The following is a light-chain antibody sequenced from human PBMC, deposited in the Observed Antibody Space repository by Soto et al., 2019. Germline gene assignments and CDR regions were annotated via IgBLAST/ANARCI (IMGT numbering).Light chain of an antibody. CDR1: SSDVGAYKY. J-gene: IGLJ3*02. V-gene: IGLV2-8*01. CDR3: TSYVGSNIWV. Sequence: QSALTQPPSASGSPGQSVTISCTGTSSDVGAYKYVSGYQQYPGKAPKLMIYEVSKRPSGVPDRFSGSKSGNTASLTVSGLHAEDEADYYCTSYVGSNIWVFGGWTKLTVL. CDR2: EVS.